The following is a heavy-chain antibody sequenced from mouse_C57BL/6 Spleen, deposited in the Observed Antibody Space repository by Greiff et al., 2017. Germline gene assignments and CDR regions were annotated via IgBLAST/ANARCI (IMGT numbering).Heavy chain of an antibody. CDR2: INPNYGTT. Sequence: EVQLQESGPELVKPGASVKISCKASGYSFTDYNMNWVKQSNGQSLEWIGVINPNYGTTSYNQKFKGKATLTVDQSSSTAYMQLNSLTSEDSAVYYGERGDDYDGAGLAYWGQGTLVTVSA. J-gene: IGHJ3*01. CDR3: ERGDDYDGAGLAY. CDR1: GYSFTDYN. D-gene: IGHD2-4*01. V-gene: IGHV1-39*01.